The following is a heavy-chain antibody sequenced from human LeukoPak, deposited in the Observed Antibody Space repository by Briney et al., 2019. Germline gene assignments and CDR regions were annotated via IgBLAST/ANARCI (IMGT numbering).Heavy chain of an antibody. CDR3: ARVLRKYCSSTSCYLFDY. J-gene: IGHJ4*02. Sequence: ASVKVSCKASGYTFTSYYMHWVRQAPGQGLEWMGIINPSGGSTSYAQKFQGRVSMTRDTSTSTVYMELSSLRSEDTAVYYCARVLRKYCSSTSCYLFDYWGQGTLVTVSS. V-gene: IGHV1-46*01. CDR1: GYTFTSYY. D-gene: IGHD2-2*01. CDR2: INPSGGST.